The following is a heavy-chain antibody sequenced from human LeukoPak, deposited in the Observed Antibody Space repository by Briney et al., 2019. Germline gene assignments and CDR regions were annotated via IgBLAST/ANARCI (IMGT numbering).Heavy chain of an antibody. J-gene: IGHJ6*02. Sequence: GASVKVSCKASGYTFTGYYMHWVRQAPGQGLEWMGWINPNRGGTNYAQKFQDRVTMTRDTSISTAYMELSSLRSDDTAVYYCARDDNGMDVWGQGTTVTVSS. CDR1: GYTFTGYY. V-gene: IGHV1-2*02. CDR3: ARDDNGMDV. CDR2: INPNRGGT. D-gene: IGHD3-22*01.